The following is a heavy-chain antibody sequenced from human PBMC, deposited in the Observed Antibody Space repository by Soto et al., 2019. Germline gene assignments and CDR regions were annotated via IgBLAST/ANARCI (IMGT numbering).Heavy chain of an antibody. Sequence: GGSLRLSCAASGFTFSSYWMYWVRQAPGKGLVSVSRISSDGSSTTYADSVKGRFTISRDNAKNTLYLQMNSLRAEDTAVYYCARPFGTSSWGWFDPWGQGTLVTVSS. D-gene: IGHD6-6*01. J-gene: IGHJ5*02. CDR3: ARPFGTSSWGWFDP. CDR1: GFTFSSYW. CDR2: ISSDGSST. V-gene: IGHV3-74*01.